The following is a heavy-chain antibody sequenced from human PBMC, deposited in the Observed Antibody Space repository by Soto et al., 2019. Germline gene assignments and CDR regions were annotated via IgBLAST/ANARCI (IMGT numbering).Heavy chain of an antibody. CDR1: GYIFTNFY. CDR2: INPNGGST. J-gene: IGHJ4*02. D-gene: IGHD6-6*01. CDR3: TRGLASGDY. Sequence: QVQLVQPGAEVKKPGASVKFSCKASGYIFTNFYIHWVRQAPGQGLEWIGIINPNGGSTNYAQNFQGRVTMTRATSTSTVYMDLSSLRSEDTAVYFCTRGLASGDYWCQGTLITVSS. V-gene: IGHV1-46*03.